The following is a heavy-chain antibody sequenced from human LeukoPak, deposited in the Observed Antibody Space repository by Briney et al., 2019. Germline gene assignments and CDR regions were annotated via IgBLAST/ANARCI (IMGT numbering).Heavy chain of an antibody. CDR3: ARVSSSSWWALDY. D-gene: IGHD6-13*01. Sequence: GGSLRLSCAASGFTFSSYGMHWVRQAPGQGLVWVSRINTDGSSTSYADSVKGRFTISRDNAKNTLYLQMNSLRAEDTAVYYCARVSSSSWWALDYWGQGTLVTVSS. CDR2: INTDGSST. J-gene: IGHJ4*02. V-gene: IGHV3-74*01. CDR1: GFTFSSYG.